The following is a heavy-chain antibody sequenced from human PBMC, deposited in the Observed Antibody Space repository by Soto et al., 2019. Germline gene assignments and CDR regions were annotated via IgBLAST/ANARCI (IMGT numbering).Heavy chain of an antibody. CDR1: GYSFTSYW. CDR2: IYPGDSDT. D-gene: IGHD3-3*01. CDR3: ARQYYDFWSGYYTDYYYGMDV. Sequence: GESLKISCKGSGYSFTSYWIGWVRQMPGKGLEWMGIIYPGDSDTRYSPSFQGQVTISADKSISTAYLQWSSLKASDTAMYYCARQYYDFWSGYYTDYYYGMDVWGQGTTVTVSS. J-gene: IGHJ6*02. V-gene: IGHV5-51*01.